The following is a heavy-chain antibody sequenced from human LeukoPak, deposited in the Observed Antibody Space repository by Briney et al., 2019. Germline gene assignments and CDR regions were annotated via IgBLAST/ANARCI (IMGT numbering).Heavy chain of an antibody. CDR2: XXXXGXT. CDR1: GGSISSXXXY. D-gene: IGHD6-19*01. V-gene: IGHV4-39*01. Sequence: SETLSLTCTVSGGSISSXXXYWGWIRQPPGXXXXXXXXXXXXGXTFYNPSLKSRVTMSVDTSKNQFSLRLSSVTAADTAVYYCARTPIPQYSSGWYTSYYFDYWGQGTLVTVSS. J-gene: IGHJ4*02. CDR3: ARTPIPQYSSGWYTSYYFDY.